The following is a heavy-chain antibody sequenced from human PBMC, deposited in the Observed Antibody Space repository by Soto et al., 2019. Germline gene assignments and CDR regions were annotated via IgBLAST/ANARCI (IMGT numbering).Heavy chain of an antibody. CDR2: INAGNGNT. CDR1: GYTFAGYA. J-gene: IGHJ4*02. D-gene: IGHD6-19*01. Sequence: QVQLVQSGAEEKKPGASVKVSCKASGYTFAGYAMHWVRQAPGLRLEWMGWINAGNGNTKYSQKFQGRVTISRDTSASTAYMELSSLGSEDTAVYYCARAVAVPADFDYWGQGTLVTVSS. V-gene: IGHV1-3*05. CDR3: ARAVAVPADFDY.